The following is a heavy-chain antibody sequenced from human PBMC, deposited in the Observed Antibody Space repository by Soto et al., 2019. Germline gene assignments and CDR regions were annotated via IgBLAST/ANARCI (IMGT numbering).Heavy chain of an antibody. J-gene: IGHJ2*01. Sequence: EVQLVESGGGLVQPGGSLRLSCAVSGFTFSSYGMVWVRQAPGKGLEYVSAISSNGVSTNYADSVQGRFTISRDNSNNTLWRQTGTLRADDMALYYCAREVRPFYWYFDLWGRGTLVTASS. CDR1: GFTFSSYG. CDR2: ISSNGVST. CDR3: AREVRPFYWYFDL. V-gene: IGHV3-64*07. D-gene: IGHD3-16*01.